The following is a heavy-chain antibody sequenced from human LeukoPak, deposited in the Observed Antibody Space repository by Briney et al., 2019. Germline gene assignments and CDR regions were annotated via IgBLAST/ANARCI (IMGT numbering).Heavy chain of an antibody. D-gene: IGHD3-10*01. J-gene: IGHJ4*02. V-gene: IGHV4-31*03. CDR2: IYYSGSA. CDR1: GGSFSSGNFY. Sequence: PSETLSLTCTVSGGSFSSGNFYWYWIRQYPGRGLEWIGYIYYSGSAYYNPSLKSRVTISVDTSKKQFSLTLSTVTAAHTAMYYCARAGGSRNSTYYFDYWGQGTQVTVSS. CDR3: ARAGGSRNSTYYFDY.